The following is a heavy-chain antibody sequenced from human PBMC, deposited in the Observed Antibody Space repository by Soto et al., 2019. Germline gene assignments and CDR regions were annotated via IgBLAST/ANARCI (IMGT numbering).Heavy chain of an antibody. V-gene: IGHV3-30-3*01. D-gene: IGHD6-19*01. Sequence: GGSLRLSCAASGFTFSSYSMHWVRRYPGKGLEWVTLMSYDGSDKYYADSVKGRFTISRDNSQSRLYLQMNSLRADDTAVYYCARDPGSSGWNYGMDVWGQGTTVTVSS. J-gene: IGHJ6*02. CDR1: GFTFSSYS. CDR3: ARDPGSSGWNYGMDV. CDR2: MSYDGSDK.